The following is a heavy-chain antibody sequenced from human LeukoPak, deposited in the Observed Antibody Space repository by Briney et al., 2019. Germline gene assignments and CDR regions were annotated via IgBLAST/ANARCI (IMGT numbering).Heavy chain of an antibody. J-gene: IGHJ5*02. Sequence: ASVKVSCKASGYTFTSYYMHWVRQAPGQGLEWMGIINPSGGSTSYAQKFQGRVIMTEDTSTDTAYMELSSLRSEDTAVYYCATVSNRPHFGVVIGWFDPWGQGTLVTVSS. CDR2: INPSGGST. CDR3: ATVSNRPHFGVVIGWFDP. CDR1: GYTFTSYY. D-gene: IGHD3-3*01. V-gene: IGHV1-46*01.